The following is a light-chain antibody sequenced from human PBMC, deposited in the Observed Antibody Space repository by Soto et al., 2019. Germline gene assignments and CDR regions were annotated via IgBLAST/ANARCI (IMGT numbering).Light chain of an antibody. V-gene: IGKV1-39*01. J-gene: IGKJ4*01. CDR1: QSIRSY. CDR3: QQSYSTPPA. CDR2: DAS. Sequence: DIQMTQSPSSLSASVGDRVTITCRASQSIRSYLNWYQQKPGKAPKLLIYDASSLQSGVPSRFSGSGSGTDFTLTISSLQPEDFATYYCQQSYSTPPAFGGGTKVEIK.